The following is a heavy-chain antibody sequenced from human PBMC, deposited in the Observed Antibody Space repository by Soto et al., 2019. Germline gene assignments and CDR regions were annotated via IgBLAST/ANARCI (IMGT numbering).Heavy chain of an antibody. CDR1: GFTFSSYA. CDR2: ISGSGGST. J-gene: IGHJ4*02. V-gene: IGHV3-23*01. CDR3: AKDNDFWSGIIDY. Sequence: PGGSLRLSCAASGFTFSSYAMSWVRQAPVKGLEWVSAISGSGGSTYYADSVKGRFTISRDNSKNTLYLQMNSLRAEDTAVYYCAKDNDFWSGIIDYWGQGTLVTVSS. D-gene: IGHD3-3*01.